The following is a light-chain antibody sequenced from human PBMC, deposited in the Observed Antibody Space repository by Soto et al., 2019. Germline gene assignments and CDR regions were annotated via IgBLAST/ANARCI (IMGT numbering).Light chain of an antibody. V-gene: IGKV3-15*01. Sequence: EVVITQSAAGLSGSPGERATLSCRASQSVSSNLAWYQQKPGQAPRLLIYGASTRATGIPARFSGSGSGTDFTLTISRLQPEDFATYYCQHSYNSRTFGQGTKVDIK. CDR2: GAS. CDR1: QSVSSN. CDR3: QHSYNSRT. J-gene: IGKJ1*01.